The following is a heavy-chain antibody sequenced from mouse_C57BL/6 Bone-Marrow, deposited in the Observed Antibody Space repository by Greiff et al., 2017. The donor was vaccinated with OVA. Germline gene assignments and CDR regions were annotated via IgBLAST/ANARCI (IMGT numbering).Heavy chain of an antibody. V-gene: IGHV1-19*01. J-gene: IGHJ4*01. CDR2: INPYNGGT. D-gene: IGHD3-1*01. CDR1: GYTFTDYY. CDR3: ARVGVCYAMDY. Sequence: EVQLQQSGPVLVKPGASVKMSCKASGYTFTDYYMNWVKQSHGKSLEWIGVINPYNGGTSYNQKFKGKATLTVDKSSSTAYMELNSLTSEDSAVYYCARVGVCYAMDYWGQGTSVTVSS.